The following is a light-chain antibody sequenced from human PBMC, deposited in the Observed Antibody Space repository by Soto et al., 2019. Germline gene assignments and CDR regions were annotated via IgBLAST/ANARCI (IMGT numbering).Light chain of an antibody. J-gene: IGLJ1*01. CDR3: KSFTTSDTYV. CDR1: SSDAGAYNY. CDR2: DVS. Sequence: QSVLTQPASVSGSPGQSIAISCTGTSSDAGAYNYVSWYLQYPGKAPKLVIFDVSFRPSGVSNRFSGSKSGNTASLTISGLQAEDEADYYCKSFTTSDTYVFGTGTKVTVL. V-gene: IGLV2-14*01.